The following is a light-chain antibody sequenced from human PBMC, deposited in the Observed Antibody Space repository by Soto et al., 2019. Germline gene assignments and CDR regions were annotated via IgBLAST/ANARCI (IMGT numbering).Light chain of an antibody. CDR2: GAS. V-gene: IGKV3-15*01. J-gene: IGKJ5*01. CDR3: QQYNNWPPT. Sequence: EIVMTQSPATLSVSPGERATLSCRASQSVSSNLAWYQQKPGQAPRLLIYGASTRATGIPARFSGSRSGTEFTLTISSLQSEDFAVYYCQQYNNWPPTIGQGTGLEIK. CDR1: QSVSSN.